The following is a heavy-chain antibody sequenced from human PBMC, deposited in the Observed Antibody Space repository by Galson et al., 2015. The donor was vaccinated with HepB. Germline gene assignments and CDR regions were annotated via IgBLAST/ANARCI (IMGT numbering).Heavy chain of an antibody. CDR1: GFTFSSFS. V-gene: IGHV3-21*01. CDR2: ISSSSSYI. D-gene: IGHD3-22*01. J-gene: IGHJ4*02. Sequence: SLRLSCAASGFTFSSFSMNWVRQAPGKGLEWVSSISSSSSYIYYADSVKGRFTISRDNAKNSLYLQMNSLRAEDTAVYYCARVDYYHSSFIDYWGQGTLVTVSS. CDR3: ARVDYYHSSFIDY.